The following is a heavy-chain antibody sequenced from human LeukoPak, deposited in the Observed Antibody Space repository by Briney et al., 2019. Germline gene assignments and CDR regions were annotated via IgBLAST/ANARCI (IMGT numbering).Heavy chain of an antibody. CDR2: IFYTGST. D-gene: IGHD4-23*01. CDR1: GGSISSYY. V-gene: IGHV4-59*01. CDR3: ATLPGGDDAFDI. Sequence: SETLSLTCTVSGGSISSYYWSWVRQPPGKGLEWIGYIFYTGSTNYNPSLKSRVTLSVLTSKNRFSLKLSSVTAADTAVYYCATLPGGDDAFDIWGQGTMVTVSS. J-gene: IGHJ3*02.